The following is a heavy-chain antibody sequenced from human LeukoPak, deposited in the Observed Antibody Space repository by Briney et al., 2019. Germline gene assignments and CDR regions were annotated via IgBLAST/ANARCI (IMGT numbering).Heavy chain of an antibody. Sequence: PSETLSLTCTVSGGSISNRGGFYWSSLRQHPGDGLEWIGFISYRGSTYYNPSLKSRVSMSVDTSRSQFSLRLTSVTDEDTAVYYCARISQSSGGFYYWGQGTLVTVSS. CDR3: ARISQSSGGFYY. CDR1: GGSISNRGGFY. V-gene: IGHV4-31*02. J-gene: IGHJ4*02. D-gene: IGHD2-15*01. CDR2: ISYRGST.